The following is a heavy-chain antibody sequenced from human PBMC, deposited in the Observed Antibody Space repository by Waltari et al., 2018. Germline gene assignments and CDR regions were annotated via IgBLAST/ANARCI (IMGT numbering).Heavy chain of an antibody. CDR1: GGPISSNSYY. D-gene: IGHD1-26*01. CDR2: LFYCGST. J-gene: IGHJ4*02. Sequence: QLQLQESGPGLVKPSETLSLTCTVSGGPISSNSYYWGWIRQPPGKGLEWLGSLFYCGSTYYNPSLKSRVTISVDTSKNQFSLKLSSVSAADTAVYYCERERVGSSDYWGQGTLVTVSS. CDR3: ERERVGSSDY. V-gene: IGHV4-39*07.